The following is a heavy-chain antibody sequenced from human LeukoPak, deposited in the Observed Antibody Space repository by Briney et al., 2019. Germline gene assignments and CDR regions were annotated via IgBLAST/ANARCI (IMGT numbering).Heavy chain of an antibody. CDR3: ASYSYGYSPSSPFDY. CDR1: GFIFSTYS. V-gene: IGHV3-48*04. D-gene: IGHD5-18*01. Sequence: GGSLRLSCEASGFIFSTYSMHWVRQAPGKGLEWVSFISSGSSTIYDADSVKGRFTISRDNAKNSLYLQMNSLRAEDTAVYYCASYSYGYSPSSPFDYWGQGTLVTVSS. J-gene: IGHJ4*02. CDR2: ISSGSSTI.